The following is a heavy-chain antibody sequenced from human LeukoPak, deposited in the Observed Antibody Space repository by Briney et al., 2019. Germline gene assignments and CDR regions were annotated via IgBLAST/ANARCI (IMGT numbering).Heavy chain of an antibody. V-gene: IGHV4-34*01. CDR1: GGSFSGYY. D-gene: IGHD3-10*01. J-gene: IGHJ2*01. CDR3: ARGRGHGSGSYYNPRYWYFDL. CDR2: INHSGST. Sequence: SETLSLTCAVYGGSFSGYYWSWIRQPPGKGLEWIGEINHSGSTNYNPSLKSRVTTSVDTSKNQFSLKLSSVTAADTAVYYCARGRGHGSGSYYNPRYWYFDLWGRGTLVTVSS.